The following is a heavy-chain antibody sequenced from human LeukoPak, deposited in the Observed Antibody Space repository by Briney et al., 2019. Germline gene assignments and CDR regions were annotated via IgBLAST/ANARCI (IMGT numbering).Heavy chain of an antibody. CDR2: INSDGSST. CDR3: ARVRHSSGYPPDY. D-gene: IGHD3-22*01. CDR1: GFTFSSYW. V-gene: IGHV3-74*01. J-gene: IGHJ4*02. Sequence: PGGSLRLSCAASGFTFSSYWMHWVRQAPGKGLVWVSRINSDGSSTSYADSVKGRFTISRDNAKNTLYLQMNSLRAEDTAVYYCARVRHSSGYPPDYWGQGTLVTVSS.